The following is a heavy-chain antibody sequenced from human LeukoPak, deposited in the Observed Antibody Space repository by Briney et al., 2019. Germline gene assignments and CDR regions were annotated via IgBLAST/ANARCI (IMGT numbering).Heavy chain of an antibody. D-gene: IGHD5-12*01. CDR3: ARVGVATIWDDRRGWFDP. Sequence: GASVKVSCKASGGTFSSYAISWVRQAPGQGLEWMGWINPNSGGTNYAQKFQGRVTMTRDTSISTAYMELSRLRSDDTAVYYCARVGVATIWDDRRGWFDPWGQGTLVTVSS. V-gene: IGHV1-2*02. CDR1: GGTFSSYA. CDR2: INPNSGGT. J-gene: IGHJ5*02.